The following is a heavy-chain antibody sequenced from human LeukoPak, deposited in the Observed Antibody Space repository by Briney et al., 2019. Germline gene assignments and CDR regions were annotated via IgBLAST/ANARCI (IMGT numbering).Heavy chain of an antibody. CDR2: MNPNSGNT. Sequence: GASVKVSCKASGYTFTSYDINWVRQATGQGLEWMGWMNPNSGNTGSAQKFQGRVTMTRNTSISTAYMELSSLRSEDTAMYYCARVSMVRGAAPYNWFDPRGQGTLGTVSA. CDR3: ARVSMVRGAAPYNWFDP. D-gene: IGHD3-10*01. CDR1: GYTFTSYD. V-gene: IGHV1-8*01. J-gene: IGHJ5*02.